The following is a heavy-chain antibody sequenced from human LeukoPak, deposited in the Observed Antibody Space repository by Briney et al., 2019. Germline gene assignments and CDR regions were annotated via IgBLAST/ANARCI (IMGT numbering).Heavy chain of an antibody. CDR1: GDSISSYY. CDR3: ARGRGYFDY. CDR2: IYYSGST. J-gene: IGHJ4*02. V-gene: IGHV4-59*01. Sequence: SETLSLTCTVSGDSISSYYWSWIRQPPGKGLEWIGYIYYSGSTNYNPSLKSRVTISVDTSKNQFSLKLNSVTAADTAVYYCARGRGYFDYWGQGTLATASS.